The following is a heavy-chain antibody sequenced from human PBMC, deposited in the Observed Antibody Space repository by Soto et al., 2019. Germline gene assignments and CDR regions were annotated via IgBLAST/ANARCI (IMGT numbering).Heavy chain of an antibody. D-gene: IGHD1-26*01. CDR1: GFTFSSYA. Sequence: GGSLRLSCAASGFTFSSYAMHWVRQAPGKGLEWVAVISYDGSNKYYADSVKGRFTISRDNSKNTLYLQMNSLRAEDTAVYYCEGEEVGVLAYRGQGTLVTVSS. J-gene: IGHJ1*01. CDR2: ISYDGSNK. V-gene: IGHV3-30-3*01. CDR3: EGEEVGVLAY.